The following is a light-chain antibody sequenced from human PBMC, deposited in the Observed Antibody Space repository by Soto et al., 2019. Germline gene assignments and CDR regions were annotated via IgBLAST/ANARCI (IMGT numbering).Light chain of an antibody. CDR2: APS. CDR1: QSVSNTY. Sequence: EIVLTQSPGSLSLSPGEGATLSCRASQSVSNTYLAWYQLKPGQAPRLVIYAPSSRAAGIPDRFRGSGSGTEFTLTISRLEPEDVGVYFCQQYGNSPPYSFGQGTKLEIK. CDR3: QQYGNSPPYS. J-gene: IGKJ2*03. V-gene: IGKV3-20*01.